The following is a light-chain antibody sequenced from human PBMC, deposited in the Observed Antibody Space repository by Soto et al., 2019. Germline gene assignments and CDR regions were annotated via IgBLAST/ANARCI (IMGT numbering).Light chain of an antibody. CDR1: QSVSSNY. V-gene: IGKV3-20*01. Sequence: DIVLTQSPGTLSLSPGERATLSCRASQSVSSNYLAWFQQRPGQPPRLLISGASSRATGIPDRFSGSGSGTDFTLTISRLEPEDFAVYHCQQYGGAPWTFGQGTKVDSK. CDR3: QQYGGAPWT. CDR2: GAS. J-gene: IGKJ1*01.